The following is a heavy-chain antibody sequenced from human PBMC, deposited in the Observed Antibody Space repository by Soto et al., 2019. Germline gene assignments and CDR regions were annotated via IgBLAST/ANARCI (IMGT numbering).Heavy chain of an antibody. CDR3: AKGGLYGSGSYYNAGSYYYYGMDV. Sequence: GSLRLSCAASGFTFSSYSMNWVRQAPGKGLEWVSYISSSSSTIYYADSVKGRFTISRDNSKNTLYLQMNSLRAEDTAVYYCAKGGLYGSGSYYNAGSYYYYGMDVWGQGTTVTVS. CDR2: ISSSSSTI. V-gene: IGHV3-48*01. D-gene: IGHD3-10*01. J-gene: IGHJ6*02. CDR1: GFTFSSYS.